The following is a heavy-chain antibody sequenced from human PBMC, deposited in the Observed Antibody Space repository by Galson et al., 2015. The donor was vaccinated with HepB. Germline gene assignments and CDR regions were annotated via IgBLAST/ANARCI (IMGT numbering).Heavy chain of an antibody. Sequence: SLRLSCAAPGITFSSYAMSWVRQAPGKGLEWVSGISGSGGSTYYADSVKGRFTISRDNSKNTVYLQMNSLRAEDTALYYCAKAQCTTISCYLRWFDPWGQGTLVTVSS. J-gene: IGHJ5*02. D-gene: IGHD2-2*01. CDR1: GITFSSYA. V-gene: IGHV3-23*01. CDR2: ISGSGGST. CDR3: AKAQCTTISCYLRWFDP.